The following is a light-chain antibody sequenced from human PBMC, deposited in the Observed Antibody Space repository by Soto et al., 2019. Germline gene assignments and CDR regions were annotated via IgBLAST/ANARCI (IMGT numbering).Light chain of an antibody. J-gene: IGLJ1*01. Sequence: QSALTQPASVSGSPGQSITISCTGTSSDIGAYNYVSWYQQHPGRAPKLMISNVSNRPSGVSNRSSGSKSGNTASLTISGLQTEDEADYFCSSYSGTSALYVFGAGTKVTVL. CDR3: SSYSGTSALYV. V-gene: IGLV2-14*03. CDR1: SSDIGAYNY. CDR2: NVS.